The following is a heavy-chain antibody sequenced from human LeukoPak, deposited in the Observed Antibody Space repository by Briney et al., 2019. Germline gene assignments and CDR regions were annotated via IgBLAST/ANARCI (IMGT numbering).Heavy chain of an antibody. CDR1: GFTFSSYR. CDR3: AKVGSSSWYGMYYFDY. J-gene: IGHJ4*01. CDR2: ISSSSSYI. V-gene: IGHV3-21*04. Sequence: GGSLRLSCAVSGFTFSSYRMTWVRQAPGKGLEWVSSISSSSSYIYYEDSVKGRFTISRDNAKNSLYLQMNSLRAEDTALYYCAKVGSSSWYGMYYFDYWGQGTLVTVSS. D-gene: IGHD6-13*01.